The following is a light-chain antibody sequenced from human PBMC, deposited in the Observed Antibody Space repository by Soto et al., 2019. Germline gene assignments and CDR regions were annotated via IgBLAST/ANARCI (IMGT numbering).Light chain of an antibody. CDR2: AAS. CDR1: QSINSY. V-gene: IGKV1-39*01. J-gene: IGKJ1*01. Sequence: DIPMTQSPSSLSASAGDRVTITCRASQSINSYLNWYQQKPGKAPKPLIYAASSLQSGVPSRFSGSGSGTDFTLTISSLQPEDFATYYCQQSYSTPWTFGQGTKVEIK. CDR3: QQSYSTPWT.